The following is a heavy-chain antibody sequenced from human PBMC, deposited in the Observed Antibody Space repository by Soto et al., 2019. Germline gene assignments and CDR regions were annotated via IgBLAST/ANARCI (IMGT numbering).Heavy chain of an antibody. CDR1: GYTFTSYY. D-gene: IGHD2-15*01. V-gene: IGHV1-46*03. CDR3: ARPVLSLGYCSGGSCYALDY. J-gene: IGHJ4*02. CDR2: INPSGGST. Sequence: ASVKVSCKASGYTFTSYYMHWVRQAPGQGLEWMGIINPSGGSTSYAQKFQGRVTMTRDTSTSTVYMELSSLRSEDTAVYYCARPVLSLGYCSGGSCYALDYWGQGTLVTVSS.